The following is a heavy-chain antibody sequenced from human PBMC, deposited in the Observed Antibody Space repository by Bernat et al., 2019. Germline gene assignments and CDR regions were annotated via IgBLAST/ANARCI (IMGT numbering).Heavy chain of an antibody. CDR1: GGTFSSYA. CDR3: ARVGSTGDVGYYYGMDV. Sequence: QVQLVQSGAEVKKPGSSVKVSCKASGGTFSSYAISWVRQAPGQGLEWMGGIIPIFGTANYAQKFQGRVTITADESTSTAYMELSSLRSEDTAVYYCARVGSTGDVGYYYGMDVWGQGTTVTVSS. D-gene: IGHD7-27*01. J-gene: IGHJ6*02. V-gene: IGHV1-69*01. CDR2: IIPIFGTA.